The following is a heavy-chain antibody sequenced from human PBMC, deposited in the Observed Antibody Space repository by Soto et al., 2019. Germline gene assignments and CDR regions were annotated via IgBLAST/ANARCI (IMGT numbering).Heavy chain of an antibody. V-gene: IGHV3-21*01. CDR2: ISSSSSYI. D-gene: IGHD2-21*01. CDR3: AREEAYAIEFDP. Sequence: GGSLRLSCAASGFTFSSYSMNWVRQAPGKGLEWVSSISSSSSYIYYADSVKGRFTISRDNAKNSLYLQMNSLRAEDTAVYYCAREEAYAIEFDPWGQGTLVTVSS. J-gene: IGHJ5*02. CDR1: GFTFSSYS.